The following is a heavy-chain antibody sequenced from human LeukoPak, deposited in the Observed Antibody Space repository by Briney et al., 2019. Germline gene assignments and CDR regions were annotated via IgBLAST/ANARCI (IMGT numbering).Heavy chain of an antibody. V-gene: IGHV3-48*03. CDR3: ARINWFDP. J-gene: IGHJ5*02. Sequence: PGGSLRLSCAASGFTFSSYEMNWVRQASGKGLEWVLYISSSGSNIYYADAVKGRFTISRDNAKNSLYLQMNSLRAEDTAVYYCARINWFDPWGQGTLVTVSS. CDR1: GFTFSSYE. CDR2: ISSSGSNI.